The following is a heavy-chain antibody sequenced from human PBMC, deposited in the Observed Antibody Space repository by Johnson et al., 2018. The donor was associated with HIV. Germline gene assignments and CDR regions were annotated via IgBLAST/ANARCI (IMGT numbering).Heavy chain of an antibody. CDR3: ARERTPAAAGTHDAFDI. CDR2: TRNKANSYTT. V-gene: IGHV3-72*01. D-gene: IGHD6-13*01. J-gene: IGHJ3*02. Sequence: VQLVESGGGVVQPGRSLRLSCAASGFTFSDHYMDWVRQAPGKGLEWVGRTRNKANSYTTEYAASVKGRFTISRDDSKNSLYLQMNSLRAEDTALYYCARERTPAAAGTHDAFDIWGQGTMVTVSS. CDR1: GFTFSDHY.